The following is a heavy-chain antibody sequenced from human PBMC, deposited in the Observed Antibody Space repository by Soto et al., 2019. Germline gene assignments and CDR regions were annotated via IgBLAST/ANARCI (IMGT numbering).Heavy chain of an antibody. CDR3: ARLREVGGVCSSNCVGFDS. CDR2: MSSRGST. D-gene: IGHD2-21*02. J-gene: IGHJ3*02. V-gene: IGHV4-31*03. CDR1: GGSISSGGYY. Sequence: QVQLQESGPGLVKPSETLSLTCTVSGGSISSGGYYWSWIRQHPGKGLEWIGYMSSRGSTYHNPSLKSRGARAADTSKNQFSLKLSSVTAYDTAVYYFARLREVGGVCSSNCVGFDSWGQGPMVTVSS.